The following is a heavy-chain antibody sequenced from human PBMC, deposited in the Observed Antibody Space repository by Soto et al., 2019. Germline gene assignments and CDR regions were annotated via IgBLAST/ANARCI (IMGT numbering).Heavy chain of an antibody. CDR3: ARDLGITGTNWFDP. D-gene: IGHD1-20*01. CDR2: IYTSGST. Sequence: TVSGGSISSYYWSWIRQPAGKGLEWIGRIYTSGSTNYNPSLKSRVTMSVDTSKNQFSLKLSSVTAADTAVYYCARDLGITGTNWFDPWGQGTLVTVSS. J-gene: IGHJ5*02. CDR1: GGSISSYY. V-gene: IGHV4-4*07.